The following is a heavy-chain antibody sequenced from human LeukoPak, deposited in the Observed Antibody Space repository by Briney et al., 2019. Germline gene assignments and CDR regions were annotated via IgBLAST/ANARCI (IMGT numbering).Heavy chain of an antibody. D-gene: IGHD5-18*01. J-gene: IGHJ6*02. V-gene: IGHV1-18*01. CDR3: ARGYSYGSDYYYGMDV. CDR2: ISGYNGNT. Sequence: GASVKVSCKASGYTFTSYAISWVRQAPGQGLEWMGWISGYNGNTKYAQKVQGRVTMTTDTSTSTAYMELRSLRSDDTAAYYCARGYSYGSDYYYGMDVWGQGTTVTVSS. CDR1: GYTFTSYA.